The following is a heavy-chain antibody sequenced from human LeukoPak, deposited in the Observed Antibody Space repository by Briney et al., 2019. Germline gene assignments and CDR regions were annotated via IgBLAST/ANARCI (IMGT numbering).Heavy chain of an antibody. D-gene: IGHD2-2*01. J-gene: IGHJ5*02. CDR2: ISTSSRYI. V-gene: IGHV3-21*01. CDR3: ARADCSSSTCYLRRSWFDP. CDR1: GLTLSNYD. Sequence: GGSLRLSCAASGLTLSNYDMNWIRQAPGKGLEWVSSISTSSRYIYYKDSVRGRFTISRDDAKNSLYLEMNSLRAEDTAVYYCARADCSSSTCYLRRSWFDPWGQGTLATVSS.